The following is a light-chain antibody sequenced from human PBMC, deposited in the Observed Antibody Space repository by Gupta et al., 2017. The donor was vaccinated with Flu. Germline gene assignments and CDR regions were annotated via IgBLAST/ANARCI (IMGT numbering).Light chain of an antibody. CDR2: AAS. Sequence: DIQMTQSPSSLSASVRDRVTITCRSSQGIDNDLSWYQQKSGAAPKRLLFAASTLQSGVPSRFSGSRSGTLFTLTISSVQPEDVATYYCRQHSLYPWTFGQGTKVEIK. J-gene: IGKJ1*01. V-gene: IGKV1-17*01. CDR1: QGIDND. CDR3: RQHSLYPWT.